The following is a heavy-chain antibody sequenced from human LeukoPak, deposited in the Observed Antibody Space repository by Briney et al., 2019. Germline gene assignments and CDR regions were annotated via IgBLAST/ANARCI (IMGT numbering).Heavy chain of an antibody. D-gene: IGHD1-26*01. CDR1: GFTFSSYG. CDR3: AKLAGANSDAFDI. Sequence: GGSLRLSCAASGFTFSSYGMHWVRQAPGKGLEWVAVISYDGSNKYYADSVKGRFTISRDNSKNTLYLQMNSLRAEDTAVYYCAKLAGANSDAFDIWGQGTMVTVSS. V-gene: IGHV3-30*18. CDR2: ISYDGSNK. J-gene: IGHJ3*02.